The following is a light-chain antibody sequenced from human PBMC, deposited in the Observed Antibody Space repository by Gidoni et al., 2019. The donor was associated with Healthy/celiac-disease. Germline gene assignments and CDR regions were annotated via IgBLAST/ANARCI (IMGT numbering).Light chain of an antibody. J-gene: IGKJ3*01. CDR3: QQYYTLFT. Sequence: DIVLTPSPDPLAVSLGEWATINCTSSQSVLYSSNNKNYLAWYQQKPGQPPKLLIYWAATRESGVPDRFSGSGSGTDFTLTISSLQAEDVAVYYCQQYYTLFTFGPGTKVDIK. CDR2: WAA. V-gene: IGKV4-1*01. CDR1: QSVLYSSNNKNY.